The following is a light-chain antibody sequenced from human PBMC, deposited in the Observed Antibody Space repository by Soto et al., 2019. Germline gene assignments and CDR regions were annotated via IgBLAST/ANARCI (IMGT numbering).Light chain of an antibody. J-gene: IGKJ3*01. CDR3: MQAVQSPFT. V-gene: IGKV2-28*01. Sequence: DIVMTQSQLSLPVTPGEPASISCRSSQSLLHSNGYNYLDWYLQKPGQSPQLLIYLGSNRASGGRDRFSGSGSGTDFTLKISRVEAEDVGVYYCMQAVQSPFTFGPGTKVDIK. CDR2: LGS. CDR1: QSLLHSNGYNY.